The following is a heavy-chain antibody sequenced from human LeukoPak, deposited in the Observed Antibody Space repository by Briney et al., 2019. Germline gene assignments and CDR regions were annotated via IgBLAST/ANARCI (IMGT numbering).Heavy chain of an antibody. CDR2: VKRKIDGETT. D-gene: IGHD3-22*01. CDR3: TTDFLGSGYYPHFDY. Sequence: PGGSLRLSCAASGFTFSNTWMNWVRQAPGKGLEWVGRVKRKIDGETTDYIAPVKGRFTISRDDSRNTLYLQMNSLKTEDTAVYYRTTDFLGSGYYPHFDYWGQGTLVTVSS. V-gene: IGHV3-15*01. J-gene: IGHJ4*02. CDR1: GFTFSNTW.